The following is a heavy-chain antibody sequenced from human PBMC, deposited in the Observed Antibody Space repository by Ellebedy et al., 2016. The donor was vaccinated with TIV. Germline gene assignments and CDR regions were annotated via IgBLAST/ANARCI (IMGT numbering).Heavy chain of an antibody. CDR1: GYPFTKYY. Sequence: ASVKVSCKASGYPFTKYYFHWLRQAPGQGLEWMGVLDARVGSTTYAETLQGRITMTRDMSTRTVYMELDSLRSDDTAVYYCASVPSAGADFWGQGTLVTVSS. CDR2: LDARVGST. J-gene: IGHJ4*02. V-gene: IGHV1-46*01. CDR3: ASVPSAGADF. D-gene: IGHD4-17*01.